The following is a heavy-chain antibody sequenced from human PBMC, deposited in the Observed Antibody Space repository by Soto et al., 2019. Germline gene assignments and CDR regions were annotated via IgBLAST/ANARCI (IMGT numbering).Heavy chain of an antibody. Sequence: PSETLSLTCTVSGGSISSGGYYWSWIRQHPGKGLEWIGYIYYSGSTYYNPSLKSRVTISVDTSKNQFSLKLSSVTAADTAVYYCAREDYGDNYYYYGMDVWGQGTTVTVSS. CDR1: GGSISSGGYY. D-gene: IGHD4-17*01. CDR3: AREDYGDNYYYYGMDV. V-gene: IGHV4-30-4*08. CDR2: IYYSGST. J-gene: IGHJ6*02.